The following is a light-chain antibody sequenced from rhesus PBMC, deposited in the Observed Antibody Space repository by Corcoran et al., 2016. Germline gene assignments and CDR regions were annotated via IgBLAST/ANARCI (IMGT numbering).Light chain of an antibody. Sequence: DIQMTQSPSSLSASVGDRVTITCQASQSLSNYLNWYQQKPGKIPKLLFYRASSLQSGIPSRFSGSGFGTDFTLTISSLQPEDFATYYCQQGYSYPLTFGGGTKVELK. J-gene: IGKJ4*01. CDR2: RAS. V-gene: IGKV1S9*01. CDR3: QQGYSYPLT. CDR1: QSLSNY.